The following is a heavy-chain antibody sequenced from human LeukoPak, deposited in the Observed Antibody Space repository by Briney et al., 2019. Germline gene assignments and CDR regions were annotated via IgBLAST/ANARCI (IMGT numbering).Heavy chain of an antibody. V-gene: IGHV5-51*01. Sequence: GESLKISCKGSGFTFTSYWIAWVRQMPGKGLEYMGIIYPTDSDTRYSPSFQGQVTILADRSISTAYLQWNTLKASDTAMYYCARGVNRANDFWGQGTLVTVSS. J-gene: IGHJ4*02. CDR2: IYPTDSDT. D-gene: IGHD2-21*01. CDR3: ARGVNRANDF. CDR1: GFTFTSYW.